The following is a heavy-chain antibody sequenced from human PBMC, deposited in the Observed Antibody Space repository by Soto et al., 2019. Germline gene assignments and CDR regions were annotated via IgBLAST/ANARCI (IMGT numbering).Heavy chain of an antibody. CDR2: ISGSGGST. CDR1: GFTFSSYA. CDR3: AKGQQWLVEYFQH. D-gene: IGHD6-19*01. Sequence: EVQLLESGGGLVQPGGSLRLSCAASGFTFSSYAMSWVRQAPGKGLEWVSAISGSGGSTYYADSVKGRFTISRDNSKNTLYLQMHSLRAEDTAVYYCAKGQQWLVEYFQHWGQGTLVTVSS. V-gene: IGHV3-23*01. J-gene: IGHJ1*01.